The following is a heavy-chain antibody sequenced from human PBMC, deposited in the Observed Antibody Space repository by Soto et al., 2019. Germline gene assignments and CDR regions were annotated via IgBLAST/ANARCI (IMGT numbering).Heavy chain of an antibody. CDR1: GGSISSGDYY. J-gene: IGHJ5*02. CDR2: IYDSGST. V-gene: IGHV4-30-4*01. CDR3: ARGRQTSGGYYDSSGLLYNWFDP. Sequence: SETLSLTCTVSGGSISSGDYYWSWIRQPPGKGLEWIGYIYDSGSTYYNPSLKSRVTISVDTSKNQFSLKLSSVTAADTAVYYCARGRQTSGGYYDSSGLLYNWFDPWGQGTLVTVSS. D-gene: IGHD3-22*01.